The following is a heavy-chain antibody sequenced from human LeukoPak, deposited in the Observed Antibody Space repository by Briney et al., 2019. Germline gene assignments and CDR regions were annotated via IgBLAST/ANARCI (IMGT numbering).Heavy chain of an antibody. J-gene: IGHJ4*02. CDR2: ITSSSSYI. D-gene: IGHD6-19*01. Sequence: PGGSLRLSCAASGFTFSNYPIHWVRQAPGKGLEWVSSITSSSSYIYYADSVKGRFTISRDNAKKSVYLQMNSLRAEDTAVYYCARGSTYSSGWYTGFDYWGQGTLVTVSS. CDR3: ARGSTYSSGWYTGFDY. V-gene: IGHV3-21*01. CDR1: GFTFSNYP.